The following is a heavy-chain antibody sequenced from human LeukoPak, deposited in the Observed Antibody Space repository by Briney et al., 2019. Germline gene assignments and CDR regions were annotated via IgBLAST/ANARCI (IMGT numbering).Heavy chain of an antibody. D-gene: IGHD5-12*01. Sequence: PSETLSLTCTVSGGSISSRSYYWGWIRQPPGKGLEWIGNVHSSGSIYYNPSLKSRVTISVDTSNNQFSLKLNSVTAADTAVYYCARHQSASGYDTSRGNFDYWGQGTLVTVSS. CDR1: GGSISSRSYY. J-gene: IGHJ4*02. V-gene: IGHV4-39*01. CDR2: VHSSGSI. CDR3: ARHQSASGYDTSRGNFDY.